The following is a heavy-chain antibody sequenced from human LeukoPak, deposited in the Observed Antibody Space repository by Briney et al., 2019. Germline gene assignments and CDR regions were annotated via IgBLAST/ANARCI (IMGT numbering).Heavy chain of an antibody. CDR1: GFTFSSYS. J-gene: IGHJ5*02. CDR3: ARESMVRGVNRGPFDP. CDR2: ISSSSSYI. D-gene: IGHD3-10*01. V-gene: IGHV3-21*01. Sequence: GGSLRLSCAASGFTFSSYSMNWVRQAPGKGLEWVSSISSSSSYIYYADSVKGRFTISRDNAKNSLYLQMNSLRAEDTAVYYRARESMVRGVNRGPFDPWGQGTLVTVSS.